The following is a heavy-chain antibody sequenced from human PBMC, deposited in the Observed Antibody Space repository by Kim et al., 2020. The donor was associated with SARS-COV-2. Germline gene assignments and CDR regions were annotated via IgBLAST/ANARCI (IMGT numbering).Heavy chain of an antibody. CDR2: IGTSGTTI. Sequence: GGSLRLSCAASGFTFITYEMNWVRQAPGKGLEWVSYIGTSGTTIYYADSVKGRFTISRDNARNSLYLQMNSLRAEDSAIYYCARAKTDLFDYSYMDVWG. J-gene: IGHJ6*03. D-gene: IGHD2-21*01. CDR1: GFTFITYE. V-gene: IGHV3-48*03. CDR3: ARAKTDLFDYSYMDV.